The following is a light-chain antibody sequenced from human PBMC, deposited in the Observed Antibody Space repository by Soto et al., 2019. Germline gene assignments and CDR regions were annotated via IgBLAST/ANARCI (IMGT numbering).Light chain of an antibody. Sequence: QSALTQPASVSGSPGQSITISCTGTSSDVGGYNYVSWYQRHPGQAPKLMIYHVSNRPSGVSNRFSGSKSGNTASLTISGLQAEDEAAYYCSSYTTSSTIVFGGGTKLTVL. CDR3: SSYTTSSTIV. CDR2: HVS. CDR1: SSDVGGYNY. J-gene: IGLJ2*01. V-gene: IGLV2-14*03.